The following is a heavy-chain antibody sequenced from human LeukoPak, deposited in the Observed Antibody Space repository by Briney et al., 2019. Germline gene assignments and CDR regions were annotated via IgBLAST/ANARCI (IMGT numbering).Heavy chain of an antibody. D-gene: IGHD3-22*01. CDR3: AVYYYDSSGFLGAPLDAFDI. V-gene: IGHV1-69*04. J-gene: IGHJ3*02. CDR2: IIPILGIA. Sequence: ASVKVSCTASGGTFSSYAISWVRQAPGQGLEWMGRIIPILGIANYAQKFQGRVTITADKSTSTAYMELSSLRSEDTAVYYCAVYYYDSSGFLGAPLDAFDIWGQGTMVTVSS. CDR1: GGTFSSYA.